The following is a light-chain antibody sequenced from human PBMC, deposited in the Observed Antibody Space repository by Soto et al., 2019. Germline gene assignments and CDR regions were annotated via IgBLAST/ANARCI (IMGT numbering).Light chain of an antibody. CDR1: SSDVGSYNL. J-gene: IGLJ1*01. CDR3: CSYAGSSTYV. CDR2: EGS. Sequence: QSALTQPASVSGSPGQSITISCTGTSSDVGSYNLVSWYQQYPGKAPKLMIYEGSKRPSGVSNRFSGSKSGNTASLTISWLQAEDEADYYCCSYAGSSTYVFGTGTKLTVL. V-gene: IGLV2-23*01.